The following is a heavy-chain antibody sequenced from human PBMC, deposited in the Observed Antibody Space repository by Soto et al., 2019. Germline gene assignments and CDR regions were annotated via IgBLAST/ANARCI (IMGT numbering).Heavy chain of an antibody. CDR2: ISSSSSYI. CDR1: GFTFSSYS. CDR3: ARDLEVAGLPPLYYFDY. Sequence: PGGSLRLSCAASGFTFSSYSMNWVRQAPGKGLEWVSSISSSSSYIYYADSVKGRFTISRDNAKNSLYLQMNSLRAEDTAVYYCARDLEVAGLPPLYYFDYWGQGTLVTVSS. V-gene: IGHV3-21*01. J-gene: IGHJ4*02. D-gene: IGHD6-19*01.